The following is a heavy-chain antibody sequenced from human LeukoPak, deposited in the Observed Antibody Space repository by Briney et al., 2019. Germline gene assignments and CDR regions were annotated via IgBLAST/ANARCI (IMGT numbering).Heavy chain of an antibody. J-gene: IGHJ6*02. V-gene: IGHV1-3*01. CDR2: INADSGYT. CDR3: AREGPMVRGVIRYYTMDV. Sequence: ASVKVSCKASGYTFTSYAMHWVRQAPGQRLEWMGWINADSGYTKYLQRFQGRVTFTRDTSASTVYMELSSLRSEDTALYYCAREGPMVRGVIRYYTMDVWSQGTTVTVSS. D-gene: IGHD3-10*01. CDR1: GYTFTSYA.